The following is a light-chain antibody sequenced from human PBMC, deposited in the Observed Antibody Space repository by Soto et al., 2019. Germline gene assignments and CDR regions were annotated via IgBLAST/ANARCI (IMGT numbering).Light chain of an antibody. Sequence: QSALTQPASVSGSPGQSITISCTGTGSDVGRYDLVSWYQQHPGKAPKLMIFEASKRPSGVSDRFSGSKSGNTASLTIFGLQAEDEADYYCCSYAGSTTWVFGGGTKLTVL. J-gene: IGLJ3*02. CDR1: GSDVGRYDL. CDR2: EAS. V-gene: IGLV2-23*01. CDR3: CSYAGSTTWV.